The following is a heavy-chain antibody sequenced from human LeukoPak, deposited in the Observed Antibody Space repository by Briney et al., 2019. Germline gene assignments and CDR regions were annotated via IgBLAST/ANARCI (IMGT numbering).Heavy chain of an antibody. CDR1: GGSISGYD. V-gene: IGHV4-34*01. CDR2: INESGRT. D-gene: IGHD1-1*01. CDR3: ARGLYWRSAGNGICYMDV. Sequence: SETLSLTCGVYGGSISGYDWSWVRQSPGKGLEWIGEINESGRTNHNPSLKSRVTISVDVSKNQFSLNLNSMNAADTAVYFCARGLYWRSAGNGICYMDVWGTGTTVTVSS. J-gene: IGHJ6*03.